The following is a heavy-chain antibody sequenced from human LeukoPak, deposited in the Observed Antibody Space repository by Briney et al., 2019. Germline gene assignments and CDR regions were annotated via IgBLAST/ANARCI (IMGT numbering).Heavy chain of an antibody. V-gene: IGHV1-2*04. Sequence: ASVKVSCKASGYTFTGYYMHWVRQAPGQGLEWMGWINPNSGGTNYAQKFQGWVTMTRDTSISTAYMELSRLRSDDTAVYYCARVGGIAAAGPPFDYWGQGTPVTVSS. CDR1: GYTFTGYY. D-gene: IGHD6-13*01. CDR2: INPNSGGT. CDR3: ARVGGIAAAGPPFDY. J-gene: IGHJ4*02.